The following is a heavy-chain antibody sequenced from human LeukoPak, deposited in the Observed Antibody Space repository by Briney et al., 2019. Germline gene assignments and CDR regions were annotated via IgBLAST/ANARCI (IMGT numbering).Heavy chain of an antibody. V-gene: IGHV4-30-4*01. CDR2: IYYSGST. D-gene: IGHD3-22*01. Sequence: SETLSLTCTVSGGSISSGDYYWSWVRQPPGTGLEWIGYIYYSGSTYYNPSLKSRVTISVDTSKNQFSLKLSSVTAADTAVYYCARDGSEDYYDRSGYYTFFDYWGQGTLVTVSS. CDR1: GGSISSGDYY. J-gene: IGHJ4*02. CDR3: ARDGSEDYYDRSGYYTFFDY.